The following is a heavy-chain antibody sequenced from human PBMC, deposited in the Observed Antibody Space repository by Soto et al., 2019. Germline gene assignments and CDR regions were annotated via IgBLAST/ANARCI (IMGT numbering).Heavy chain of an antibody. D-gene: IGHD6-13*01. CDR3: ARVAGGYTITARFDY. Sequence: GGSLRLSCAASGFTFSSYWMYWVRQAPGKGLVWVSRINSDGSSTSYADSVKGRFTISRDNAKNTLYLQMNSLRAEDTAVYYWARVAGGYTITARFDYLGQGTMVAVSS. V-gene: IGHV3-74*01. CDR1: GFTFSSYW. J-gene: IGHJ4*02. CDR2: INSDGSST.